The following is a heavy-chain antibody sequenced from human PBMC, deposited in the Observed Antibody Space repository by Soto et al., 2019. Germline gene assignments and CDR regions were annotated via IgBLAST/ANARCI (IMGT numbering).Heavy chain of an antibody. CDR3: AKGLLNGRWYAAD. CDR2: ITKTGDT. D-gene: IGHD6-13*01. Sequence: EVHLLESGGVLVQPGESLRLSCETSGFTFSNCVMTWVRQAPGKGLEWVSVITKTGDTDYADSVKGRFTISRDNSKNTVYLQMNSLRAEDTAVYYCAKGLLNGRWYAADWGQGTLDTVSS. CDR1: GFTFSNCV. J-gene: IGHJ4*02. V-gene: IGHV3-23*01.